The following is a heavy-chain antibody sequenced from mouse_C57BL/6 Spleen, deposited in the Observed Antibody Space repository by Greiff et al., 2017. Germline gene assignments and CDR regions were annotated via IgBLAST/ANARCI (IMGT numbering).Heavy chain of an antibody. CDR2: IDPSDSYT. D-gene: IGHD2-5*01. V-gene: IGHV1-50*01. CDR3: ARRDSNYPYAMDY. CDR1: GYTFTSYW. Sequence: QVQLQQPGAELVKPGASVKLSCKASGYTFTSYWMQWVKQRPGQGLEWIGEIDPSDSYTNYNQKFKGKATLTVDTSSSPAYMQLSSLTSEDSAVYYCARRDSNYPYAMDYWGQGTSVTVSS. J-gene: IGHJ4*01.